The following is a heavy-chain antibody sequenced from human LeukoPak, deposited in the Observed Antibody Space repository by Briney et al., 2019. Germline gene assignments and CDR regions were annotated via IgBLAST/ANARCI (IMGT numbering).Heavy chain of an antibody. Sequence: ASVKVSCKASGYTFTSYGISWVRQAPGQGLEWMGWISAYNGNTNYAQKLQGRVTMTTDTSTSTAYMELRSLRSDDTAVYYCARAGMFDTTYSSGWYYYYMDVWGKGTTVTVSS. CDR2: ISAYNGNT. J-gene: IGHJ6*03. CDR1: GYTFTSYG. V-gene: IGHV1-18*01. D-gene: IGHD6-19*01. CDR3: ARAGMFDTTYSSGWYYYYMDV.